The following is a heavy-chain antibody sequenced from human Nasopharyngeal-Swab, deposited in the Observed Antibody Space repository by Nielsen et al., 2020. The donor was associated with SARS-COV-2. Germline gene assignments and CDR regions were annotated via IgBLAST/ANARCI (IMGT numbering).Heavy chain of an antibody. J-gene: IGHJ4*02. CDR3: TKGRADYSNPSFDN. Sequence: GESLKISCAASGFSFSSYRMTWVRQAPGKGLEWVATINQDGSEKYYVDSVKGRFTISRDNAKNSLYLQMNSLTTDDTALYYCTKGRADYSNPSFDNWGQGTLVTVSS. CDR1: GFSFSSYR. CDR2: INQDGSEK. V-gene: IGHV3-7*03. D-gene: IGHD4-11*01.